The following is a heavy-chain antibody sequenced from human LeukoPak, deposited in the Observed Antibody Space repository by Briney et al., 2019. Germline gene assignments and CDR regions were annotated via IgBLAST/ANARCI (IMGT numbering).Heavy chain of an antibody. CDR3: AERFLEWLGFDP. Sequence: GGSLRLSCAASGFTFSSYEMNWVRQAPGKGLEWVSYISSSGSTIYYADSVKGRFTISRDNAKNSLYLQMNSLRAEDTAVYYCAERFLEWLGFDPWGQGTLVTVSS. J-gene: IGHJ5*02. CDR2: ISSSGSTI. CDR1: GFTFSSYE. D-gene: IGHD3-3*01. V-gene: IGHV3-48*03.